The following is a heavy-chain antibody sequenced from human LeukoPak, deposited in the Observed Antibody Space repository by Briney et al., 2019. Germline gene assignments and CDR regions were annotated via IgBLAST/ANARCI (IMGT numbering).Heavy chain of an antibody. V-gene: IGHV1-18*01. CDR1: GYTFTSNG. D-gene: IGHD5-24*01. Sequence: ASVKVSCKASGYTFTSNGISWVRQAPDKGLEWMGWISANSGNTNYAQKMQGRVTMTTETSSSTAYMELRNLRSDDTAVYYCARDKNYRFDYWGQGTLVTVSS. J-gene: IGHJ4*02. CDR3: ARDKNYRFDY. CDR2: ISANSGNT.